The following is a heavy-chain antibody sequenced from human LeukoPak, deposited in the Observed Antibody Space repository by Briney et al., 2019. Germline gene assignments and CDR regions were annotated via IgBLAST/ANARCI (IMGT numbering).Heavy chain of an antibody. J-gene: IGHJ4*02. CDR2: IKTNTGNP. D-gene: IGHD2-2*02. CDR3: ARGAPCSSTSCYTPFDY. V-gene: IGHV7-4-1*02. CDR1: GYTFTSYA. Sequence: ASVKVSCKAFGYTFTSYAMNWGRQAPGQGLEWRGWIKTNTGNPTCAQGFTGRFVFSLDTSVSTAYLQISSLKAEDTAVYYCARGAPCSSTSCYTPFDYWGQGTLVTVSS.